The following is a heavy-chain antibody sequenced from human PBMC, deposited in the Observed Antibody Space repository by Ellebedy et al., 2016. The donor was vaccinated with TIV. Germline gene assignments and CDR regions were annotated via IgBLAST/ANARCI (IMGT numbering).Heavy chain of an antibody. V-gene: IGHV1-2*02. CDR1: GYTFTGYY. CDR2: INANSGGT. D-gene: IGHD5-18*01. J-gene: IGHJ4*02. Sequence: AASVKVSCKASGYTFTGYYIYWVRQAPGQGLEWMGWINANSGGTNYAQKFQGRVTLTRDTSISTAYMELRRLRSDDTAVYYCARATTRGIQLRFAVAYWGQGTLVTVSS. CDR3: ARATTRGIQLRFAVAY.